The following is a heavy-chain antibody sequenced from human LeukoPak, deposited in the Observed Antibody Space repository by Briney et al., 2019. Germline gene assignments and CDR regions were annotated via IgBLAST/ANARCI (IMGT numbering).Heavy chain of an antibody. Sequence: GSLRLSCAASGFTFSSYAMHWVRQAPGKGLEWIGYIYYSGSTNYNPSLKSRVTISVDTSKNQFSLKLSSVTAADTAVYYCARDRSRMDVWGQGTTVTVSS. CDR1: GFTFSSYA. CDR3: ARDRSRMDV. J-gene: IGHJ6*02. V-gene: IGHV4-59*01. CDR2: IYYSGST.